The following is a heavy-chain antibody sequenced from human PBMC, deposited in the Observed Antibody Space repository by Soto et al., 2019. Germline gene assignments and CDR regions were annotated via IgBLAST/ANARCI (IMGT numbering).Heavy chain of an antibody. Sequence: PGGSLRLSCAASGFTFSHYTINWVRQAPGKGLEWVSSVSYNGGAMYYAVSVRGRFTISRDNTKNSLYLQMNSLRAEDTAVYYCARDHQGGMDVWGQGTTVTVSS. CDR1: GFTFSHYT. CDR3: ARDHQGGMDV. J-gene: IGHJ6*02. CDR2: VSYNGGAM. V-gene: IGHV3-21*01. D-gene: IGHD2-2*01.